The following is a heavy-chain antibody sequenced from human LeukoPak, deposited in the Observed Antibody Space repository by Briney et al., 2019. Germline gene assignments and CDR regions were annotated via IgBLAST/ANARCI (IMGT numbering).Heavy chain of an antibody. CDR3: AKEQRTEWELIYYFDY. J-gene: IGHJ4*02. V-gene: IGHV3-23*01. CDR1: GFTFRSHA. CDR2: IYENGGTT. D-gene: IGHD1-26*01. Sequence: GGSLRLSCVGSGFTFRSHAMSWVRQAPEKGLEFVSGIYENGGTTYYADSVKGRFTISRDNSKNTLYLQMNSLRAEDTAVYYCAKEQRTEWELIYYFDYWGQGTLVTVSS.